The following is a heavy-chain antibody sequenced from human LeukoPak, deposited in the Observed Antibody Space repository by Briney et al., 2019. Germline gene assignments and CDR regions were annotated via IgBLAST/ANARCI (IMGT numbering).Heavy chain of an antibody. Sequence: GGSLRLSCAASGFTFSSYEMNWVRQAPGKGLEWVSYISSSGSTIYCADSVKGRFTISRDNAKNSLHLLMKSLRAEDTAVYYCARRGYHDYSGFDYWGQGTLVTVSS. CDR2: ISSSGSTI. J-gene: IGHJ4*02. V-gene: IGHV3-48*03. D-gene: IGHD1-26*01. CDR1: GFTFSSYE. CDR3: ARRGYHDYSGFDY.